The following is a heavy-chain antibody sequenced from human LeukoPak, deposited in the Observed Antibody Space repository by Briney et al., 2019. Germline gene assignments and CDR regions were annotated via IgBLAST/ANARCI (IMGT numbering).Heavy chain of an antibody. D-gene: IGHD5-12*01. CDR2: INPSGGST. CDR1: GYTFTSFY. V-gene: IGHV1-46*01. J-gene: IGHJ6*02. CDR3: ARVPKRGYSGYDSGGEGSGPSFYYYYGMDV. Sequence: GASVKVSCKASGYTFTSFYLHWVRQAPGQGLEWMGIINPSGGSTSYAQKFQGRVTITADKSTSTAYMELSSLRSEDTAVYYCARVPKRGYSGYDSGGEGSGPSFYYYYGMDVWGQGTTVTVSS.